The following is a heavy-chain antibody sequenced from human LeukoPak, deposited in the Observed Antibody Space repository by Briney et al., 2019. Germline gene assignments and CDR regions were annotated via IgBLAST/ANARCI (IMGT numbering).Heavy chain of an antibody. Sequence: GGSLRLSCAASGFTFSSYAMHWVRQAPGKGLEWVAVISYDGSNKYYADSVKGRLTISRDNSKNTLYLQMNSLRAEDTAVYYCARGSPSGATTPNDYWGQGTLVTVSS. CDR1: GFTFSSYA. CDR3: ARGSPSGATTPNDY. V-gene: IGHV3-30-3*01. D-gene: IGHD1-26*01. J-gene: IGHJ4*02. CDR2: ISYDGSNK.